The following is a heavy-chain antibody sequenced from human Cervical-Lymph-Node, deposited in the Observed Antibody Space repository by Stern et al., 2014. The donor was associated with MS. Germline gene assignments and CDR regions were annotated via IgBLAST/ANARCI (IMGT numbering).Heavy chain of an antibody. CDR2: ISSNGGST. D-gene: IGHD2-21*02. CDR1: GFTFSSYA. V-gene: IGHV3-64*01. J-gene: IGHJ2*01. Sequence: EVQLVESGGGLVQPGGSLRLSCAASGFTFSSYAMHWVRQAPGKGLEYVSVISSNGGSTSYANSVKGRFTISRDNSKNTLYLHMCSLRVEDMAVYYCARGVTYCGGDCYGWYFDLWCRGTLVTVSS. CDR3: ARGVTYCGGDCYGWYFDL.